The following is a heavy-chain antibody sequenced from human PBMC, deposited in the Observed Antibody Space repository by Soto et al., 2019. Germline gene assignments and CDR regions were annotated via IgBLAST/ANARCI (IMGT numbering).Heavy chain of an antibody. D-gene: IGHD6-19*01. V-gene: IGHV3-30*18. CDR1: GFTFSSYG. J-gene: IGHJ6*02. CDR3: VKDGSSGWPYFDDMDV. CDR2: ILYDGSKK. Sequence: QTGGSLRLSCAASGFTFSSYGMHWVRQAPGKGLEWVAVILYDGSKKYYADSVKGRFTISRDNSKNTLYLQMSSLRAEDTALYYCVKDGSSGWPYFDDMDVWAKGPRSPSP.